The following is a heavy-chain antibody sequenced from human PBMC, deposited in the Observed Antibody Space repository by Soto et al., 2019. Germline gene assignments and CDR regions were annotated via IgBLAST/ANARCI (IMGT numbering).Heavy chain of an antibody. CDR1: GGSISSISDY. V-gene: IGHV4-39*01. Sequence: SETLSLTCSVSGGSISSISDYWAWIRQPPGKGLEWIGNIFNSGNTYYKSSFKGRVTISVDTSKNQFSLKLSSVTAADTAVYYCARHDRYYYDSSGYRWFDPWGQGTLVAVSS. D-gene: IGHD3-22*01. CDR2: IFNSGNT. J-gene: IGHJ5*02. CDR3: ARHDRYYYDSSGYRWFDP.